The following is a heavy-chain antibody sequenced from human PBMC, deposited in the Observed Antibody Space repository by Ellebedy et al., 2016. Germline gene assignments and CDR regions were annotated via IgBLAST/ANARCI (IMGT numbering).Heavy chain of an antibody. CDR1: GFTFSTYW. CDR3: VRETWVLDDGYSSTYHYYGLDV. Sequence: GGSLRLXCAAAGFTFSTYWMNWIRQAPGKGLEWVASIKKDGSETHYVDSVKGRFTISRDNAKKSLYLQMTSLRAEDTAVYYCVRETWVLDDGYSSTYHYYGLDVWGQGTTVTISS. CDR2: IKKDGSET. V-gene: IGHV3-7*03. D-gene: IGHD5-24*01. J-gene: IGHJ6*02.